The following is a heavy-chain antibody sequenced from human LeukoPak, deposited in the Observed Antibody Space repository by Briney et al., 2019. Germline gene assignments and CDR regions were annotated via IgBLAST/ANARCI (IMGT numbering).Heavy chain of an antibody. J-gene: IGHJ3*02. CDR3: AIYVDTALGGNAFDI. CDR2: INHSGST. V-gene: IGHV4-34*01. CDR1: GGSFSGYY. Sequence: SETLSLTCAVYGGSFSGYYWSWIRQPPGKGLEWIGEINHSGSTNYNPSLKSRVTISVDTSKNQFSLKLSSVTAADTAVYYCAIYVDTALGGNAFDIWGQGTMVTVSS. D-gene: IGHD5-18*01.